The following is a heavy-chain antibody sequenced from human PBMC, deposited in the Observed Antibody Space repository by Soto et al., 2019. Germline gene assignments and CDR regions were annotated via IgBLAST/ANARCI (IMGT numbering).Heavy chain of an antibody. Sequence: GGSLRLSCAASGFTFSSYSMNWVRQAPGKGLEWVSSISGSGNYTHYADFLRGRFTISRDNAKTSLYLQMNSPRAEDTAVYYCAREGINNYNEYYFDSWGQGTVVTVSS. D-gene: IGHD4-4*01. CDR2: ISGSGNYT. V-gene: IGHV3-21*01. CDR1: GFTFSSYS. J-gene: IGHJ4*02. CDR3: AREGINNYNEYYFDS.